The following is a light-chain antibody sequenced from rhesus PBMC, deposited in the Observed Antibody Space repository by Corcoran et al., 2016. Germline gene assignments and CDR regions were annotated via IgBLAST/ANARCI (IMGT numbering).Light chain of an antibody. CDR1: NIGNAD. J-gene: IGLJ6*01. Sequence: SYDLTQPPSVSVSPGQTAGIPCGGDNIGNADVNWYQQKTPQAPVLVIYYDTERPSGSPERSSGSKSGNTATLTISGVEAGDEADYYGQVWDSDSEHPVFGSGTRLTVL. CDR3: QVWDSDSEHPV. V-gene: IGLV3-36*02. CDR2: YDT.